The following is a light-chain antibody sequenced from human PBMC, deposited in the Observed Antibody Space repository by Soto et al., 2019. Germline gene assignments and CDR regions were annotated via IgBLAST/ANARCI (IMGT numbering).Light chain of an antibody. CDR3: SSWTSGATYV. V-gene: IGLV2-14*03. CDR1: SSDVGAYNY. CDR2: DVN. Sequence: QSVLTQPASVSGSPGQSITISCAGTSSDVGAYNYVSWYQHHPGKAPKLMIYDVNNRPSGDSNRFSGSKSGNTASLTISGLQAEDEADYYCSSWTSGATYVFGSGTGHRP. J-gene: IGLJ1*01.